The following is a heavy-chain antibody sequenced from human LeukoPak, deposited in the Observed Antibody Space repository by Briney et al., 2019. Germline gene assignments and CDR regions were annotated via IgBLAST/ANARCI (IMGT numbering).Heavy chain of an antibody. CDR2: ISSSSSYI. J-gene: IGHJ4*02. V-gene: IGHV3-21*01. Sequence: GGSLRPSCAASGFTFSSYSMNWVRQAPGKGLEWVSSISSSSSYIYYADSVKGRFTISRDNAKNSLYLQMNSLRAEDTAVYYCARGFYGDYVPFDYWGQGTLVTVSS. CDR3: ARGFYGDYVPFDY. D-gene: IGHD4-17*01. CDR1: GFTFSSYS.